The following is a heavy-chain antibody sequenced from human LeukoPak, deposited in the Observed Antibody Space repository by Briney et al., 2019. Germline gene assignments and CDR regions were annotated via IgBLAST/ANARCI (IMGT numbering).Heavy chain of an antibody. Sequence: PSETLSLTCTVSGGSIRSYYWNWIRQPPGKGLEWIGYIYYSGITNYNPSLKSRVTISVDMSKNQFSLKLSSVTAADTAVYYCARQTYYYDSSGYYYADAFDIWGQGTMVTVSS. D-gene: IGHD3-22*01. CDR3: ARQTYYYDSSGYYYADAFDI. CDR2: IYYSGIT. J-gene: IGHJ3*02. V-gene: IGHV4-59*08. CDR1: GGSIRSYY.